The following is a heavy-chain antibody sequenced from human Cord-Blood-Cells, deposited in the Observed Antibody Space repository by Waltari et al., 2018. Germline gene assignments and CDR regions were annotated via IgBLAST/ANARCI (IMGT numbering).Heavy chain of an antibody. CDR2: SNHSGST. CDR3: ARGLIDFWSGYYDY. CDR1: GGSFSGYY. Sequence: QVQLQQWGAGLLKPSETLSLTCAVYGGSFSGYYWSWIRQPPGKGLEWIGESNHSGSTNYNPSLKSQVTISVDTSKNQFSLKLSSVTAADTAVYYCARGLIDFWSGYYDYWGQGTLVTVSS. V-gene: IGHV4-34*01. J-gene: IGHJ4*02. D-gene: IGHD3-3*01.